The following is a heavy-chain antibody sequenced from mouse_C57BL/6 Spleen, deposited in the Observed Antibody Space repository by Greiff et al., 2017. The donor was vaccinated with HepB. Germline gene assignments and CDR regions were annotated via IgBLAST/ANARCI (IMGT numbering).Heavy chain of an antibody. J-gene: IGHJ1*03. V-gene: IGHV6-3*01. CDR1: GFTFSNYW. D-gene: IGHD2-1*01. CDR2: IRLKSDNYAT. CDR3: TVYGNYEYFDV. Sequence: DVKLEESGGGLVQPGGSMKLSCVASGFTFSNYWMNWVRQSPEKGLEWVAQIRLKSDNYATHYAESVKGRFTISRDDSKSSVYLQMKNLRAEDTGIYYCTVYGNYEYFDVWGTGTTVTVSS.